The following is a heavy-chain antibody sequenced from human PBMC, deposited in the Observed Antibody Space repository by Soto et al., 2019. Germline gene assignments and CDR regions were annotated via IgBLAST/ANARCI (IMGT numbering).Heavy chain of an antibody. CDR1: GYTFTSYD. J-gene: IGHJ6*02. Sequence: ASVKVSCKASGYTFTSYDINWVRQATGQGLEWMGWMNPNSGNAGYAQKFQGRVTMTRNTSISTAYMELSSLRSEDTAVYYCARGDAVDIVLVPAATRDYYYGMDVWGQGNPGHRLL. CDR3: ARGDAVDIVLVPAATRDYYYGMDV. CDR2: MNPNSGNA. V-gene: IGHV1-8*01. D-gene: IGHD2-2*01.